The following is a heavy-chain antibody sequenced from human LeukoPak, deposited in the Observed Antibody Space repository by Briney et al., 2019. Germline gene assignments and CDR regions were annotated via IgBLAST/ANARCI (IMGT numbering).Heavy chain of an antibody. D-gene: IGHD6-13*01. CDR1: GFTFDDYA. Sequence: GRSLRLSCAASGFTFDDYAMHWVRQAPGKGLEWVSGISWNSGSIGYADSVKGRFTISRDNAKNSLYLQMNSLRAEDTALYYCAKDTASILGYSSSWYRGAFDYWGQGTLVTVSS. CDR2: ISWNSGSI. J-gene: IGHJ4*02. V-gene: IGHV3-9*01. CDR3: AKDTASILGYSSSWYRGAFDY.